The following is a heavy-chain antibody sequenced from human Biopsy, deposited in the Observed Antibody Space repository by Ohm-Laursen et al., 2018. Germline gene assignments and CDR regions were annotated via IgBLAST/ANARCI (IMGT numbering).Heavy chain of an antibody. CDR2: ISARDGVV. CDR3: ARDLRGHWFFDL. J-gene: IGHJ2*01. CDR1: GGSFSDYY. V-gene: IGHV3-11*04. Sequence: LSLTCTVYGGSFSDYYMSWIRQAPGKGLEWIAYISARDGVVYYADSVKGRFTISRDDSKNTLYLQMNSLRVEDTAVFYCARDLRGHWFFDLWGRGTLVTVSS. D-gene: IGHD5/OR15-5a*01.